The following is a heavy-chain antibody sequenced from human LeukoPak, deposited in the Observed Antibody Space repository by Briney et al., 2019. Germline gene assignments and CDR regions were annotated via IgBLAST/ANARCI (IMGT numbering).Heavy chain of an antibody. D-gene: IGHD3-3*01. Sequence: SETLSLTCTVSGGSISNSDSYWGWIRQPPGKGLEWIGSIYYSGITYYNPSLKSRVTISVDTSKNQFSLKLGSVIAADTAVYYCARKKRITIFGMVITPFDPWGQGTLVTVSS. V-gene: IGHV4-39*01. CDR1: GGSISNSDSY. J-gene: IGHJ5*02. CDR3: ARKKRITIFGMVITPFDP. CDR2: IYYSGIT.